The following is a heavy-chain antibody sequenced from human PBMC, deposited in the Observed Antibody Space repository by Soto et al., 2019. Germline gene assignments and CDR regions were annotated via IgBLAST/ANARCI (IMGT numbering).Heavy chain of an antibody. D-gene: IGHD2-2*01. CDR2: IYYSGST. CDR3: ARDFTRVPPGYCSSTSCYGDDAFDI. J-gene: IGHJ3*02. CDR1: GGSISSYY. V-gene: IGHV4-59*01. Sequence: SETLSLTCTVSGGSISSYYWSWIRQPPGKGLEWIGYIYYSGSTNYNPSLKSRVTISVDTSKNQFSLKLSSVAAADTAVYYCARDFTRVPPGYCSSTSCYGDDAFDIWGQGTMDTVSS.